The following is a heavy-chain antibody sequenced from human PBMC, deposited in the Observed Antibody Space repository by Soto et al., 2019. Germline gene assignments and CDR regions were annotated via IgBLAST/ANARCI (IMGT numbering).Heavy chain of an antibody. CDR3: AKVGVVAVIAGGFDP. J-gene: IGHJ5*02. D-gene: IGHD2-15*01. V-gene: IGHV3-23*01. Sequence: EVQLLESGGGLVQPGGSLRLSCAASGFTFSSYAMSWVRQAPGKGLEWVSAISGSGGSTYYADSVKGRFTISSDNSKNTLYLQMNSLRAEDTAVYYCAKVGVVAVIAGGFDPWGQGTLVTVSS. CDR1: GFTFSSYA. CDR2: ISGSGGST.